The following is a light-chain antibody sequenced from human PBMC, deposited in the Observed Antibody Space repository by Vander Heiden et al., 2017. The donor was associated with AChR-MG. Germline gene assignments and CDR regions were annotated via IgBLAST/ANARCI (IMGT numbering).Light chain of an antibody. CDR2: RNN. CDR1: SNIVGNQG. CDR3: SALDSSLSAHV. J-gene: IGLJ3*02. V-gene: IGLV10-54*02. Sequence: QAGLTQPPSVSKGLRQTATLTCTGNSNIVGNQGAAWLQQHQGHPPKPLSYRNNNRPSGISERFSASRSGNTASLTITGLQPEDEADYYCSALDSSLSAHVFGGGTKLTVL.